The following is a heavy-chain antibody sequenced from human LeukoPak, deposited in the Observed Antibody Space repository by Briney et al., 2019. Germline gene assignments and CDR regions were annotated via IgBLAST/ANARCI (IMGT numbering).Heavy chain of an antibody. CDR1: GYTFTSCA. D-gene: IGHD5-24*01. CDR3: ARQISRDGYLF. J-gene: IGHJ4*02. Sequence: ASVRVSCKASGYTFTSCAMHWVRQAPGQRLEWMGWINAGNGNTKYSQKFQGRVTITRDTSASTAYMELSSLRSEDTAVYYCARQISRDGYLFWGQGTLVTVSS. CDR2: INAGNGNT. V-gene: IGHV1-3*01.